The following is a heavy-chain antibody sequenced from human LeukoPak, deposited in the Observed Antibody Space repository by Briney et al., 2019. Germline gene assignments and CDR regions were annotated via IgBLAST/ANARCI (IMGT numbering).Heavy chain of an antibody. CDR3: AKVGPTTQYYFDY. D-gene: IGHD1-14*01. Sequence: GGSLRLSCAASGLTGSHNYVSWVRQAPGKGLEWVSAIHTSGDTCYADSVKGRFTISRDNSKNTLYLQMNSLGAEDTAVYYCAKVGPTTQYYFDYWGQGTLVTVSS. CDR2: IHTSGDT. V-gene: IGHV3-53*01. J-gene: IGHJ4*02. CDR1: GLTGSHNY.